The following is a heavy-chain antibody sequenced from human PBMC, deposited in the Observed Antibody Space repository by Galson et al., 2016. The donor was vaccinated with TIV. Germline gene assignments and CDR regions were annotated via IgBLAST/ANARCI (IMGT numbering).Heavy chain of an antibody. CDR1: GLIVSENY. CDR3: AGDRRHCGNECFLRYYYGMDA. Sequence: SLRLSCAASGLIVSENYMTWVRQAPGKGLEWVALIDSDGRTVHADSVRGRFTVSRDNSKNMVYLQMDSLRPEDTAVYFCAGDRRHCGNECFLRYYYGMDAWGQGTTVTVSS. CDR2: IDSDGRT. V-gene: IGHV3-66*02. J-gene: IGHJ6*02. D-gene: IGHD2-21*01.